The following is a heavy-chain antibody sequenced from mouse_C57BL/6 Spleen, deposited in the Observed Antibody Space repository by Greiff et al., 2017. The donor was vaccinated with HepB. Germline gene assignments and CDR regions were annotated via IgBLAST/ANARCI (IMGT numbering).Heavy chain of an antibody. V-gene: IGHV14-1*01. J-gene: IGHJ2*01. Sequence: VRLQQSGAELVRPGASVKLSCTASGFNIKDYYMHWVKQRPEQGLEWIGRIDPEDGDTEYAPKFQGKATMTADTSSNTAYLQLRSLTSEDTAVYYCTSGREYYFDYWGQGTTLTVSS. CDR1: GFNIKDYY. D-gene: IGHD1-1*01. CDR3: TSGREYYFDY. CDR2: IDPEDGDT.